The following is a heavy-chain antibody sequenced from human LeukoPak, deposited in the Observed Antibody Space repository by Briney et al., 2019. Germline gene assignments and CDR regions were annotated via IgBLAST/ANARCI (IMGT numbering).Heavy chain of an antibody. J-gene: IGHJ5*02. CDR2: ISSSSSYI. V-gene: IGHV3-21*01. D-gene: IGHD3-10*01. Sequence: GGSLRLSCAASGFTFSSYSMNWVRQAPGKGLEWVSSISSSSSYIYYADSVKGRFTISRDNAKNSLYLQMNSLRAEDTAVYYCARGGYYGSGNDFRFDPWGQGTLVTVSS. CDR3: ARGGYYGSGNDFRFDP. CDR1: GFTFSSYS.